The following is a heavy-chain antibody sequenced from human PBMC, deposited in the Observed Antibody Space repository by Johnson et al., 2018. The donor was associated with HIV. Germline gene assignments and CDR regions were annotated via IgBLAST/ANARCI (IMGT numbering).Heavy chain of an antibody. Sequence: VQLVESGGGVVRPGGSLRLSCAASGFTFDDYGMSWVRQAPGKGLEWVANIKQDGSEKYYVDSVKGRFTISRDNAKNSLYLQMNSLRAEDTAVYYCGRGGTAYWDRVSAFDIWGQGTMVTVSS. V-gene: IGHV3-7*04. D-gene: IGHD2-8*02. CDR3: GRGGTAYWDRVSAFDI. CDR1: GFTFDDYG. J-gene: IGHJ3*02. CDR2: IKQDGSEK.